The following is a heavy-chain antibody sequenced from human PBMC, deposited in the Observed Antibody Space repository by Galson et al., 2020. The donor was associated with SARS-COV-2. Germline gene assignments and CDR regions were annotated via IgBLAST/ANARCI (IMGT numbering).Heavy chain of an antibody. CDR1: GFTFTTYA. D-gene: IGHD3-22*01. CDR2: ISGSGATT. Sequence: TGGSLRLSCAASGFTFTTYAMSWVRQAPGKGLEWVATISGSGATTYYADSAKGRFTISKDNSKNTLHLQINSLRLEDTAVYYCAKSSERVSITVYVVSFPEHLDYWGPGTLVTVSS. V-gene: IGHV3-23*01. CDR3: AKSSERVSITVYVVSFPEHLDY. J-gene: IGHJ4*02.